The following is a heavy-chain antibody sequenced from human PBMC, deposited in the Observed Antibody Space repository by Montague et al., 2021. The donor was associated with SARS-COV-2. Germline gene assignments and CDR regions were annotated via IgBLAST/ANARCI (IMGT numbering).Heavy chain of an antibody. CDR1: GGSISSSSYY. CDR2: IYYSGXT. J-gene: IGHJ4*02. CDR3: ARHLQLGHFDY. Sequence: SETLSLTCTVSGGSISSSSYYWGWIRQPPGKGLEWIGSIYYSGXTXYXXSLKSRVTISVDTSKNQFSLKLSSVTAADTAVYYCARHLQLGHFDYWGQGTLVTVSS. V-gene: IGHV4-39*01. D-gene: IGHD7-27*01.